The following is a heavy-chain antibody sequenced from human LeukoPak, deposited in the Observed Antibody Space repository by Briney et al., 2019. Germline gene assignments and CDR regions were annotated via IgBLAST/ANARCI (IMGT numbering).Heavy chain of an antibody. V-gene: IGHV3-74*01. Sequence: PGGSLRLSCIASGFTFSSYWMHWVRQVPGKGLMWVSRISTDGSDTSYADSVKGRFTISRDNAKSTLYLQMNSLRAEDTAVYYCARVFYGDYSPYFDYWGQGTLVTVSS. CDR2: ISTDGSDT. D-gene: IGHD4-17*01. CDR1: GFTFSSYW. J-gene: IGHJ4*02. CDR3: ARVFYGDYSPYFDY.